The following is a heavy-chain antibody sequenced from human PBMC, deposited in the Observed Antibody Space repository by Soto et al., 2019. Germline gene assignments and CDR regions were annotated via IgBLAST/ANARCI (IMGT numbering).Heavy chain of an antibody. CDR1: GFTFSHYG. D-gene: IGHD3-10*01. CDR3: ARDLSYGSLDFAN. CDR2: IWSDGSKS. V-gene: IGHV3-33*01. Sequence: PGGSLRLSCAASGFTFSHYGMHWVRQAPGKGLEWVADIWSDGSKSYYSDSVRGRFTISREDSENTLYLQMNNLRAEDTAEYHCARDLSYGSLDFANWGQGTLGTVSS. J-gene: IGHJ4*02.